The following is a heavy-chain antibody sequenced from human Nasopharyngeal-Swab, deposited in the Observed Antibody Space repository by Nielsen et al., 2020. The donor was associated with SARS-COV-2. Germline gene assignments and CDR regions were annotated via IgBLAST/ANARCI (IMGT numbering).Heavy chain of an antibody. CDR3: ARDEDNSSSWGDDAFDI. D-gene: IGHD6-13*01. Sequence: WIRQSPSRGLEWLGRTYYRSKRYNDYAVSVKSLITINPDTSKNQFSLQLNSVTPEDTAVYYCARDEDNSSSWGDDAFDIWGQGTMVTVSS. CDR2: TYYRSKRYN. J-gene: IGHJ3*02. V-gene: IGHV6-1*01.